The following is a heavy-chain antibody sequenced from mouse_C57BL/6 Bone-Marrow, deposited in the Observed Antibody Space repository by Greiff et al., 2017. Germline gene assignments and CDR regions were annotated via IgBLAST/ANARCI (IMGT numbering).Heavy chain of an antibody. D-gene: IGHD1-1*02. CDR3: ARGGSYYWYFDV. V-gene: IGHV1-74*01. CDR2: IRPSDSDT. CDR1: GYTFTSYW. J-gene: IGHJ1*03. Sequence: VQLQQPGAELVKPGASVKVSCKASGYTFTSYWMHWVKQRPGQGLEWIGKIRPSDSDTNYNHKFKGKATLTVDKSSSTTSRQLSGVTSEDSAVYYCARGGSYYWYFDVWGTGTTVTVSS.